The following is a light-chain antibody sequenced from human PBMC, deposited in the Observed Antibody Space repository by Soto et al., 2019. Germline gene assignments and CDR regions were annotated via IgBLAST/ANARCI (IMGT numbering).Light chain of an antibody. V-gene: IGKV3-20*01. Sequence: EKVFTGSPRTLSGAPGERGRVSCRASQSISSSYLAWYQQKPGQAPRLLISGASSRAAAIPDRFSGSGSGTDFTLPITRLEPEDFAVYYCQQYYISPRTFGQGTKVDIK. CDR3: QQYYISPRT. CDR2: GAS. CDR1: QSISSSY. J-gene: IGKJ1*01.